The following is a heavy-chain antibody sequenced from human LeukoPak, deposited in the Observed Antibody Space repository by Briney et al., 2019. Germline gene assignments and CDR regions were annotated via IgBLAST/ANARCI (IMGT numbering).Heavy chain of an antibody. CDR1: GYTFTGYY. CDR3: ARGTIIQCSGGSCYYGMDV. J-gene: IGHJ6*02. Sequence: ASVKVSCKASGYTFTGYYMHWVRQAPGQGLEWMGWMNPNSGNTGYAQKFQGRVTMTRNTSISTAYMELSSLRSEDTAVYYCARGTIIQCSGGSCYYGMDVWGQGTTVTVSS. D-gene: IGHD2-15*01. CDR2: MNPNSGNT. V-gene: IGHV1-8*02.